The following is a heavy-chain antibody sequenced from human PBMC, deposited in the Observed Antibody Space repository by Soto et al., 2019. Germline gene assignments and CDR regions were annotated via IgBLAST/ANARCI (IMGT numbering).Heavy chain of an antibody. D-gene: IGHD6-13*01. CDR1: GFTFSSYA. Sequence: EVQLLESGGGLVQPGGSLRLSCAASGFTFSSYAMSWVRQAPGKGLEWVSTISGSDGRTYYADSVKGRFTISRDNSKNTLYMQMNSLRAEDTAVYYCAKEYISIWYSFDCCSQGTLVTVSS. V-gene: IGHV3-23*01. J-gene: IGHJ4*02. CDR2: ISGSDGRT. CDR3: AKEYISIWYSFDC.